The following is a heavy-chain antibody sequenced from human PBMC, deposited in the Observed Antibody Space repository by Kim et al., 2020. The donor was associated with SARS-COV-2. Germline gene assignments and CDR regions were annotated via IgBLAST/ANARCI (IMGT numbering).Heavy chain of an antibody. Sequence: PPLQIKVTISVDTSKNQFPLKLSSVTAADTAVYYCARARYCSSTSCYFDYWGQGTLVTVSS. V-gene: IGHV4-31*01. CDR3: ARARYCSSTSCYFDY. J-gene: IGHJ4*02. D-gene: IGHD2-2*01.